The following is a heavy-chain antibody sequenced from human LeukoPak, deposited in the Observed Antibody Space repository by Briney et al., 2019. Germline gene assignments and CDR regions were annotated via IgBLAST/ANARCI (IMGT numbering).Heavy chain of an antibody. J-gene: IGHJ4*02. Sequence: GGSLRLSCAASGFTFSTYWMHWVRQTPGKGLVWVSRISRGGTTTTYADSVKGRFTISRDNAKNTLYLEMNSLRAEDTAVYLCARDGVGASHDYWGQGTLVTVSS. CDR2: ISRGGTTT. D-gene: IGHD1-26*01. CDR3: ARDGVGASHDY. V-gene: IGHV3-74*01. CDR1: GFTFSTYW.